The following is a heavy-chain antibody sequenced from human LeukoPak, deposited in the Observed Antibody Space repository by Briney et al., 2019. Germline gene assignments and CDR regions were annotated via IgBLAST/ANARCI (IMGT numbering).Heavy chain of an antibody. CDR2: IYRSGST. CDR3: ARTGAGYYYYYMDV. D-gene: IGHD1-26*01. J-gene: IGHJ6*03. Sequence: PSETLSLTCIVSGYSISSGYYWAWIRQSPGKGLAWIGTIYRSGSTYSNPSLRGRVTISVDTSKNQFSLKLSSVTAADTAVYYCARTGAGYYYYYMDVWGKGTTVTVSS. CDR1: GYSISSGYY. V-gene: IGHV4-38-2*02.